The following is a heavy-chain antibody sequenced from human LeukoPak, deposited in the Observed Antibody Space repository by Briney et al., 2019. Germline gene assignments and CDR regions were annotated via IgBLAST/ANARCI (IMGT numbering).Heavy chain of an antibody. CDR2: IKQDGNEK. CDR1: GFTFSSYV. V-gene: IGHV3-7*01. Sequence: GGSLRLSCAASGFTFSSYVMHWVRQAPGKGLEWVANIKQDGNEKYYLDSVRGRFTISRDNAKNSLYLQMNSLRAEDTAVYYCARDLGKIGGNSSPFDYWGQGTLVTVSS. D-gene: IGHD4-23*01. J-gene: IGHJ4*02. CDR3: ARDLGKIGGNSSPFDY.